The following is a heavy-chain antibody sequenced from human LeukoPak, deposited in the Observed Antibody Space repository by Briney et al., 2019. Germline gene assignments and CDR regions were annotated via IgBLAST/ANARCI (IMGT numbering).Heavy chain of an antibody. CDR2: MNPNSGIT. CDR1: GYTFTSYD. CDR3: ARGTRDCSSTSCLYYFDY. V-gene: IGHV1-8*03. Sequence: ASVKVSCKASGYTFTSYDINWVRQATGQGLEWMGWMNPNSGITGYAQKFQGRVTITRNTSISTAYMELSSLRSEDTAVYYCARGTRDCSSTSCLYYFDYWGQGTLVTVSS. D-gene: IGHD2-2*01. J-gene: IGHJ4*02.